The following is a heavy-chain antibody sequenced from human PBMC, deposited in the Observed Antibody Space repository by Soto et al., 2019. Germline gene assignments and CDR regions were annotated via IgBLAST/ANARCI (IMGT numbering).Heavy chain of an antibody. Sequence: GGSLRLSCSASGFSMSSYTMGWVRQTPGKGLEWVATIFSGASGTAYADSVTGRFSLSRDNSRNIMYLQMNSLRVDGTALYYCARDRQPDGIWTFDYWGRGTLVTVSS. V-gene: IGHV3-23*03. D-gene: IGHD1-1*01. J-gene: IGHJ4*02. CDR2: IFSGASGT. CDR3: ARDRQPDGIWTFDY. CDR1: GFSMSSYT.